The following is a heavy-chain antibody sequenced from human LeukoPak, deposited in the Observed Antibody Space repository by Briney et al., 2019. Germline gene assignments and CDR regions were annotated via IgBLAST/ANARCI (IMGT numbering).Heavy chain of an antibody. Sequence: PSETLSLTCAVYGGSFSGYYWSWIRQPPGKGLEWIGEISHSGSTNYNPSLKSRVTISVDTSKNQFSLKLSSVTAADTAVYYCASIRVTTSYWGQGTLVTVSS. D-gene: IGHD4-17*01. CDR2: ISHSGST. V-gene: IGHV4-34*01. CDR1: GGSFSGYY. CDR3: ASIRVTTSY. J-gene: IGHJ4*02.